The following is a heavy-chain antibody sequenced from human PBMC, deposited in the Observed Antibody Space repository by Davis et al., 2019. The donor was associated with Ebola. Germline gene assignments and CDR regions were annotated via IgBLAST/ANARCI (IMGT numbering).Heavy chain of an antibody. CDR3: ARRRITIFGMVIGTGIRGGMDV. CDR2: IYYSGST. V-gene: IGHV4-59*12. D-gene: IGHD3-3*01. Sequence: SETLSLTCTVSGGSISSYYWSWIRQPPGKGLEWIGYIYYSGSTNYNPSPKSRVTISVDTSKNQFSLKLSSVTAADTAVYYCARRRITIFGMVIGTGIRGGMDVWGQGTTVTVSS. J-gene: IGHJ6*02. CDR1: GGSISSYY.